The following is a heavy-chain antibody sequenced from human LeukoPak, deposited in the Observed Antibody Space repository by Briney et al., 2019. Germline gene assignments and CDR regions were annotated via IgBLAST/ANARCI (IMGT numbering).Heavy chain of an antibody. CDR1: GGSFSGYY. V-gene: IGHV3-15*01. CDR3: ITFY. J-gene: IGHJ4*02. CDR2: ISSNTDGWTT. Sequence: MSSETLSLTCAVYGGSFSGYYWSWIRQAPGKGLEWVGRISSNTDGWTTAYAAPVKARFTISRDDSKNTLYLQMNSLTTEDTAVYYCITFYWGQGTLVTVSS.